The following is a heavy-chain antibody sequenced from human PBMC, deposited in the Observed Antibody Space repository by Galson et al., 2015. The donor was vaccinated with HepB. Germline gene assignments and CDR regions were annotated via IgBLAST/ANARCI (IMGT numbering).Heavy chain of an antibody. CDR2: ISSSGSTI. V-gene: IGHV3-11*01. Sequence: SLRLSCAASGFTFSDYYMSWIRQAPGKGLEWVSYISSSGSTIYYADSVKGRFTISRDNAKNSLYLQMNSLRAEDTAVYYCARDRGGYDLYNWYFDLWGRGTLVTVSS. CDR1: GFTFSDYY. D-gene: IGHD5-12*01. J-gene: IGHJ2*01. CDR3: ARDRGGYDLYNWYFDL.